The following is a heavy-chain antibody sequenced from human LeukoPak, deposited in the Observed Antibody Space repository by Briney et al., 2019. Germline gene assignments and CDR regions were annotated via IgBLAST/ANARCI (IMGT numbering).Heavy chain of an antibody. CDR3: AKDAAGPEY. D-gene: IGHD6-13*01. CDR2: IWYDGSNK. CDR1: GFTFSSYG. Sequence: PGGSLRLSCAASGFTFSSYGMHWVRQAPGKGLEWVAVIWYDGSNKYYADSVKGRFSISRDNSRNTLYLQMNSLRAEDTAVYYCAKDAAGPEYWGQGTLVTVSS. J-gene: IGHJ4*02. V-gene: IGHV3-33*06.